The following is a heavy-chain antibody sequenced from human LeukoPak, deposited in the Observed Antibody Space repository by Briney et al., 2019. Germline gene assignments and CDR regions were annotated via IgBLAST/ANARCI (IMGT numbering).Heavy chain of an antibody. Sequence: GGSLRLSCAASGFTFSNYAIHWVRQAPGKGLEWVAVVSYDGSNKYYADSVKGRFTISRDNSKNTLYLQMNSLRAEDTAVYYCAKGMITFGGVQRDAFDIWGQGTMVTVSS. CDR3: AKGMITFGGVQRDAFDI. V-gene: IGHV3-30*04. J-gene: IGHJ3*02. CDR2: VSYDGSNK. D-gene: IGHD3-16*01. CDR1: GFTFSNYA.